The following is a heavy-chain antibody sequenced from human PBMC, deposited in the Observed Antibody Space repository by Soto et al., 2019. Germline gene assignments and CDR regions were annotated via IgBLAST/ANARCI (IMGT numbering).Heavy chain of an antibody. CDR3: AALRQCPDYYGSGSYYNVFGY. CDR2: INSSGGST. CDR1: GYRFTSYS. Sequence: VSVKVCSEASGYRFTSYSMHWPHQSPGKEHEWMGIINSSGGSTSYAQKFQVRVTMTRDTSMSTVYMELSSLRSVDTAVYYCAALRQCPDYYGSGSYYNVFGYWAQGTLVTVSS. D-gene: IGHD3-10*01. V-gene: IGHV1-46*03. J-gene: IGHJ4*02.